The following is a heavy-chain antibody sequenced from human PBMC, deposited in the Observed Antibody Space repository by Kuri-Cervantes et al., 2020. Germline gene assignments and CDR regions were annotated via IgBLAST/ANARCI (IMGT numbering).Heavy chain of an antibody. Sequence: ASVKVSCKASGYTFTGYYIHWVRQAPGQGLEWMGWINAGNGNTKYSQKFQGRVTITRDTSASTAYMELSSLRSEDTAVYYCARVFRSDPRGSFDPWGQGTLVTVSS. CDR1: GYTFTGYY. CDR3: ARVFRSDPRGSFDP. D-gene: IGHD2-15*01. J-gene: IGHJ5*02. V-gene: IGHV1-3*01. CDR2: INAGNGNT.